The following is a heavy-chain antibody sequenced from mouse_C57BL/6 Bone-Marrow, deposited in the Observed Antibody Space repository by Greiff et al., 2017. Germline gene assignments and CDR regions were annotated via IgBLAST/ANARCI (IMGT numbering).Heavy chain of an antibody. V-gene: IGHV1-15*01. Sequence: QVQLKESGAELVRPGASVTLSCKASGYTFTDYEMHWVKQTPVHGLEWIGAIDPETGGTAYNQKFKGKAILTADKSSSTAYMELRSLTSEDSAVYYCTRGLDGYYVGWFAYWGQGTLVTVSA. CDR3: TRGLDGYYVGWFAY. CDR2: IDPETGGT. D-gene: IGHD2-3*01. J-gene: IGHJ3*01. CDR1: GYTFTDYE.